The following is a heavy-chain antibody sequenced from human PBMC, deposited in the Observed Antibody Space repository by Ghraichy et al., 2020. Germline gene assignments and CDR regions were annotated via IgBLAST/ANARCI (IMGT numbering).Heavy chain of an antibody. CDR1: GGSISSYY. J-gene: IGHJ3*02. Sequence: SETLSLTCTVSGGSISSYYWSWIRQPPGKGLEWIGYIYYSGSTNYNPSLKSRVTISVDTSKNQFSLKLSSVTAADTAVYYCARTYYDFWSGYYPDDAFDIWGQGTMVTVSS. D-gene: IGHD3-3*01. V-gene: IGHV4-59*01. CDR3: ARTYYDFWSGYYPDDAFDI. CDR2: IYYSGST.